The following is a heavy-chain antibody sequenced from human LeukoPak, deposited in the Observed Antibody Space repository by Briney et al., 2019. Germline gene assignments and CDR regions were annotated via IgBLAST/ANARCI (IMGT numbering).Heavy chain of an antibody. Sequence: PSETLSLTCTVSGGSVSSGSYYWSWIRQPPGKGLEWIGYIYYSGSTNYNPSLKSRVTISVDTSKNQFSLKLSSVTAADTAVYYCARGDQVGVGSMVLDYYYGMDVWAKGPRSPSP. V-gene: IGHV4-61*01. CDR2: IYYSGST. CDR1: GGSVSSGSYY. D-gene: IGHD1-26*01. CDR3: ARGDQVGVGSMVLDYYYGMDV. J-gene: IGHJ6*02.